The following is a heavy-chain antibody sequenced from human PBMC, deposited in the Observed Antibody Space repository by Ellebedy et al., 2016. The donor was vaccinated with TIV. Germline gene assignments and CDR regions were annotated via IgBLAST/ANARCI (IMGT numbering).Heavy chain of an antibody. CDR1: GFILNTYA. J-gene: IGHJ4*02. CDR3: ARGDEHSYGLAPFDY. D-gene: IGHD5-18*01. Sequence: GESLKISCAASGFILNTYAMNWVRQAPGKGLEWVAVISYDGVNKYYANSVQGRFTISRDNSENTLYLQMNSLRPEDTAVFYCARGDEHSYGLAPFDYWGQGTLVTVSP. CDR2: ISYDGVNK. V-gene: IGHV3-30*04.